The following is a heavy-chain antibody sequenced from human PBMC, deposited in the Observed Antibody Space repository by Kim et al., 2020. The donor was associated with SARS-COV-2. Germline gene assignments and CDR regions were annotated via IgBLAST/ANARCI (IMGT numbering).Heavy chain of an antibody. J-gene: IGHJ4*02. D-gene: IGHD5-18*01. CDR1: GGSFSGYY. CDR2: INHSGST. CDR3: ARVWPYTDVDY. Sequence: SETLSLTCAVYGGSFSGYYWSWIRQPPGKGLEWIGEINHSGSTNYNPSLKSRVTISVDTSKNQFSLKLSSVTAADTAVYYCARVWPYTDVDYWGQGTLVTVSS. V-gene: IGHV4-34*01.